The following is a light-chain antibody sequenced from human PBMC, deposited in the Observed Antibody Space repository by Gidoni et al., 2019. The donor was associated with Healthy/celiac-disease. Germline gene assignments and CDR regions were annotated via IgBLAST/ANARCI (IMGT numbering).Light chain of an antibody. CDR3: QQYGSSPLT. CDR1: QSVSSSY. CDR2: GAS. V-gene: IGKV3-20*01. J-gene: IGKJ1*01. Sequence: EIVFTQSPGTLSLSPGERATLSCRASQSVSSSYLAWYQQKPGQAPRLLIYGASSRATGIPDRFSGSGSGTDFTLTISRLEPEDFAVYYCQQYGSSPLTFGQXTKVEIK.